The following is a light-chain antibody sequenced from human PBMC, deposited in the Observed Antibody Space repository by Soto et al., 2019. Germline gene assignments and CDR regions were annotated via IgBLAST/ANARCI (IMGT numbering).Light chain of an antibody. J-gene: IGKJ1*01. CDR2: GAS. CDR1: QSVSSN. V-gene: IGKV3-15*01. Sequence: IVMTQFPATLSVSPGERATLSCRASQSVSSNLAWYQQKPGQAPSLLIYGASTRATGVPARFSGSGSGTEFTLTISSLQSEDFAVYYCQQYNNWPPWTFGQGTKVEI. CDR3: QQYNNWPPWT.